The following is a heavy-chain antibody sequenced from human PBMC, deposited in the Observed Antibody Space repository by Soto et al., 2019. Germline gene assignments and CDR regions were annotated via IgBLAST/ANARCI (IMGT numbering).Heavy chain of an antibody. J-gene: IGHJ4*02. CDR1: GYSFTSYG. D-gene: IGHD1-26*01. CDR3: ARDSVRSGRYSAY. Sequence: QVQLVQSGAEVKKPGASVKVSCKAFGYSFTSYGINWVRQAPGQGLEWMGWISAYNGTTNYAQEFQGRVTMPTDTSTSKAYMELRSLISADTAVYYCARDSVRSGRYSAYWGQGTLVTVSS. V-gene: IGHV1-18*01. CDR2: ISAYNGTT.